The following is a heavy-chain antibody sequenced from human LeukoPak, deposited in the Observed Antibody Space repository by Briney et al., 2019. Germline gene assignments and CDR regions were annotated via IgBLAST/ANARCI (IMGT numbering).Heavy chain of an antibody. CDR2: IKRKIDGGTT. CDR3: TTDELARSGYYYVGN. V-gene: IGHV3-15*01. Sequence: AGGSLRLSCETSGFTFSNGWMSWARQAPGKRLEWVGRIKRKIDGGTTDYAAPVKGRFTISRDDSKNTLYLQMNSLKTEDTAVYYCTTDELARSGYYYVGNWGQGTLVTVSS. J-gene: IGHJ4*02. D-gene: IGHD3-22*01. CDR1: GFTFSNGW.